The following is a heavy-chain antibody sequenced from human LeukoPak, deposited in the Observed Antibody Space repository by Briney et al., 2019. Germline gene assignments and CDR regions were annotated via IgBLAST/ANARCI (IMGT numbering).Heavy chain of an antibody. D-gene: IGHD4-17*01. CDR2: ISAYNGNT. CDR3: ASSSPTSYGDYDYYYYGMDV. Sequence: ASVKVSCKASGYTFTSYGISWVRQAPGQGLEWMGWISAYNGNTNYAQKLQGRVTMTTDTSTSTAYMELRSLRSDDTAVYYCASSSPTSYGDYDYYYYGMDVWGQGTTVTVSS. CDR1: GYTFTSYG. J-gene: IGHJ6*02. V-gene: IGHV1-18*01.